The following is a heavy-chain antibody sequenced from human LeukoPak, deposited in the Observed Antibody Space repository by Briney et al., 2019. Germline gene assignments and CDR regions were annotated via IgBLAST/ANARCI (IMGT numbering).Heavy chain of an antibody. CDR1: DYSISSGYY. CDR2: IYYSGST. Sequence: SETLSLTCTVSDYSISSGYYWSWIRQPPGKGLEWIGYIYYSGSTNYNPSLKSRVTISVDTSKNQFSLKLSSVTAADTAVYYCARQIYFEDDYGDQPTPGWFDPWGQGTLVTVSS. CDR3: ARQIYFEDDYGDQPTPGWFDP. V-gene: IGHV4-59*08. J-gene: IGHJ5*02. D-gene: IGHD4-17*01.